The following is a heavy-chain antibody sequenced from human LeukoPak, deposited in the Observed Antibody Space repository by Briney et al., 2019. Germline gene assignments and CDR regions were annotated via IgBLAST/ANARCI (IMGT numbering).Heavy chain of an antibody. V-gene: IGHV4-34*01. CDR3: ARDPRYVVRGRFDY. D-gene: IGHD3-10*01. Sequence: SETLSLTCAVYGGTFSGYYWSWIRQPPGKGLEWIGVINHSGSTNYNPSLKSRITISVDTSKNQFSLKLSSVTAADTAVYYCARDPRYVVRGRFDYWGQGTLVTVSS. J-gene: IGHJ4*02. CDR1: GGTFSGYY. CDR2: INHSGST.